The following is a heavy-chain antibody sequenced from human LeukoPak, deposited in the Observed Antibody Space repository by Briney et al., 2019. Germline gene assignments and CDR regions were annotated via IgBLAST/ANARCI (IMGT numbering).Heavy chain of an antibody. D-gene: IGHD4-17*01. CDR1: GFTFISYA. CDR2: ISGSGGST. J-gene: IGHJ4*02. CDR3: AKVILGGDYCSFDY. V-gene: IGHV3-23*01. Sequence: GGSLRLSCAASGFTFISYAMGWVRQAPGKGLEWVSAISGSGGSTYYADSVKGRFTISRDNSKNTLDLQMNSLRAEDTAVYYCAKVILGGDYCSFDYWGQGSLVTAS.